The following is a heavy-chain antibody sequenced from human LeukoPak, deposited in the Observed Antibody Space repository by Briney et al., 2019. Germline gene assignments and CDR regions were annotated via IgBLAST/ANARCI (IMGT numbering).Heavy chain of an antibody. V-gene: IGHV4-4*07. CDR1: GGSISSYY. CDR2: IYTSGST. J-gene: IGHJ3*02. Sequence: SETLSLTCTVSGGSISSYYWSWIRQPAGKGLEWIGRIYTSGSTNHNPSLKSRVTMSVDTSKNQFSLKLSSVTAADTAVYYCARGRIAAAGTDFDIWGQGTMVTVSS. D-gene: IGHD6-13*01. CDR3: ARGRIAAAGTDFDI.